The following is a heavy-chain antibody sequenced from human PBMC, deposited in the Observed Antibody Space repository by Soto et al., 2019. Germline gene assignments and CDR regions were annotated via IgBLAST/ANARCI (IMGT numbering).Heavy chain of an antibody. CDR1: GFTFSSYC. V-gene: IGHV3-30*18. Sequence: PGGSLRLSCAASGFTFSSYCMHWVRQAPGKGLEWVAVISYDGSNKYYADSVKGRFTISRDNSKNTLYLQMNSLRAEDTAVYYCAKDLAYYDFWSGFDYWGQGTLVNSPQ. CDR2: ISYDGSNK. CDR3: AKDLAYYDFWSGFDY. D-gene: IGHD3-3*01. J-gene: IGHJ4*02.